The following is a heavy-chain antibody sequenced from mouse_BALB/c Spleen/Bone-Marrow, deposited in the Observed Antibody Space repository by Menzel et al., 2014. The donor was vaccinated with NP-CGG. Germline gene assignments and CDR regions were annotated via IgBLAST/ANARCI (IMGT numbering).Heavy chain of an antibody. CDR1: GYTFTEYT. J-gene: IGHJ4*01. CDR3: ARKDYGYNYVMDC. V-gene: IGHV1-18*01. CDR2: VNPNNGGT. Sequence: VQLKESGPELVKPGASVKISCKTSGYTFTEYTMHWVKQSHGKSLEWIGGVNPNNGGTIYNQKFKGKATLTVDKSSSTAYMELRSLTSEDSAVYYCARKDYGYNYVMDCWGQGTSVTVSS. D-gene: IGHD1-2*01.